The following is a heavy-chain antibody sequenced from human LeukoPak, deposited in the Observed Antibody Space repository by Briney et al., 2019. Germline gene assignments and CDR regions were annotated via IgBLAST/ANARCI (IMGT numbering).Heavy chain of an antibody. CDR3: AKDSPLVGYTSAWSSNSFDH. V-gene: IGHV3-23*01. CDR2: VTGGGGTT. D-gene: IGHD2-2*02. J-gene: IGHJ4*02. Sequence: PGGSLRLSCAASGFTFRSYAMSWVRQAPGKGLEWVSTVTGGGGTTYYADSVKGRFTISRDNSKNTVYLQLNSLRADDTAVYYCAKDSPLVGYTSAWSSNSFDHWGQGTLVTVSS. CDR1: GFTFRSYA.